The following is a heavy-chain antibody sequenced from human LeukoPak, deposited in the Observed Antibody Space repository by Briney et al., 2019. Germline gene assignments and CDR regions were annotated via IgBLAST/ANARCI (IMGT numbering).Heavy chain of an antibody. Sequence: PSETLSLTCAAYGGSFSGYYWSWIRQPPGKGLEWIGEINHSGSTNYNPSLKSRVTISVDTSKNQFSLKLSSVTAADTAVYYCAREGPYYDFWSGYLHKDYYYYMDVWGKGTTVTVSS. CDR2: INHSGST. V-gene: IGHV4-34*01. J-gene: IGHJ6*03. D-gene: IGHD3-3*01. CDR3: AREGPYYDFWSGYLHKDYYYYMDV. CDR1: GGSFSGYY.